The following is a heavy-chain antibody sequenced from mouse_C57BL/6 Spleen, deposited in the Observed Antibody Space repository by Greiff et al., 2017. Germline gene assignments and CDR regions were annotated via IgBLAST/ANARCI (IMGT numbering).Heavy chain of an antibody. Sequence: VKLVESGPGLVQPSQSLSITCTVSGFSLTSYGVHWVRQSPGKGLEWLGVIWSGGSTDYNAAFISRLSISKDNSKSQVFFKMNSLQADDTAIYYCARDDNYLDYWGQGTTLTVSS. D-gene: IGHD2-3*01. CDR1: GFSLTSYG. V-gene: IGHV2-2*01. CDR2: IWSGGST. J-gene: IGHJ2*01. CDR3: ARDDNYLDY.